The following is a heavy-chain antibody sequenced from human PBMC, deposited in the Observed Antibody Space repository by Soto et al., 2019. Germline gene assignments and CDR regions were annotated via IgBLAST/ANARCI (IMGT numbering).Heavy chain of an antibody. CDR1: GFTFSTYS. CDR2: ITGSGSAV. V-gene: IGHV3-48*02. Sequence: GGSLRLSCAAPGFTFSTYSMTWVRHAPGKGLEWVSYITGSGSAVYYADSVQGRFTTSRDNAKNSLYLQMNSLRDEDTAVYYCARNAGRGWYVEVDYWGQGTLVIVS. CDR3: ARNAGRGWYVEVDY. J-gene: IGHJ4*02. D-gene: IGHD6-19*01.